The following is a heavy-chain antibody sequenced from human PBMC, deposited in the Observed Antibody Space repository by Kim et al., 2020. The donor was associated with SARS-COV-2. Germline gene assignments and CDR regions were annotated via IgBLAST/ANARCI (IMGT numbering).Heavy chain of an antibody. Sequence: GGSLRLSCAASGFTFSSYAMHWVRQAPGKGLEWVAVISNDGSNKYYADSVKGRFTISRDNSKNTLYLQMNSLRAEDTAVYYCAREGFTYYYGSGSYNLRLCYFDYWGQGTLVTVSS. D-gene: IGHD3-10*01. CDR2: ISNDGSNK. J-gene: IGHJ4*02. V-gene: IGHV3-30*04. CDR3: AREGFTYYYGSGSYNLRLCYFDY. CDR1: GFTFSSYA.